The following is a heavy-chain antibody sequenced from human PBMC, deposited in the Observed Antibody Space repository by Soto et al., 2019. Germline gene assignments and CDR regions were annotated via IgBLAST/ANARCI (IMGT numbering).Heavy chain of an antibody. Sequence: QVQLQELGPGLVKPSETLSLTCTVSGVSINNNFWSWIRQAPGKGLELVGYIYYRGDTSYNPSLKSRVTISVDTPKNQFSLELRSVTAADTAVYYCARGSLVLNYWGQGTLVTVSS. V-gene: IGHV4-59*01. J-gene: IGHJ4*02. CDR3: ARGSLVLNY. D-gene: IGHD3-9*01. CDR2: IYYRGDT. CDR1: GVSINNNF.